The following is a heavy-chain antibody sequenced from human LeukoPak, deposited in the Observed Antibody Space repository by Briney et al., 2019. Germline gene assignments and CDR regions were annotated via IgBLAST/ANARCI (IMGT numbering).Heavy chain of an antibody. Sequence: GGSLRLSCAASEFTFGGHWRSWVRQAPGKGLEWVANINQGGSDKYYVDSVKGRFTISRDNANNLLYLQMNSLRGEDTAVYYCTRDRSRAEDDWGQGTLVTVSS. D-gene: IGHD1-14*01. CDR1: EFTFGGHW. CDR3: TRDRSRAEDD. V-gene: IGHV3-7*01. J-gene: IGHJ4*02. CDR2: INQGGSDK.